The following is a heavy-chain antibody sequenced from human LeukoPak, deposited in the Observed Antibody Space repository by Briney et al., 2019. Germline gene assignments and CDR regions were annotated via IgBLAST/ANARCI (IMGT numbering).Heavy chain of an antibody. D-gene: IGHD3-22*01. V-gene: IGHV3-21*01. CDR1: GLTFSRYS. J-gene: IGHJ2*01. CDR2: ISSGSSYI. Sequence: PGGSLRLSCAASGLTFSRYSMNWVRQAPGKGLEWVSSISSGSSYIYYVDSVKGRFTVSRDNAKNSLYLQMNSLRAEDTAVYYCAGSDTIGYLPREWDYWYFDPRGRGTLVTVSS. CDR3: AGSDTIGYLPREWDYWYFDP.